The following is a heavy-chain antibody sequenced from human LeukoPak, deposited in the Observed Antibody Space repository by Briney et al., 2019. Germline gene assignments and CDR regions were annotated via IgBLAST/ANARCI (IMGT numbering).Heavy chain of an antibody. J-gene: IGHJ3*02. D-gene: IGHD6-13*01. CDR1: GFTFDDYA. V-gene: IGHV3-9*03. CDR3: AKDLYSSSWYRAFDI. CDR2: ISWNSGSI. Sequence: GRSLRLSCAASGFTFDDYAMHWVRQAPGKGLEWVSGISWNSGSIGYADSVKGRFTISGDNAKNSLYLQMNSLRAEDMALYYCAKDLYSSSWYRAFDIWGQGTMVTVSS.